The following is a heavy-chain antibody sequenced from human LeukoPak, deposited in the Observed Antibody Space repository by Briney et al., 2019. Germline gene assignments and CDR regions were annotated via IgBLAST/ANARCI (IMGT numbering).Heavy chain of an antibody. CDR3: AGSDLTQDYWDY. V-gene: IGHV4-39*07. Sequence: SETLSLACNVSGGSITTSSYYWGWIRQPPGKGLEWIARIYSSGYTYYNPSLKSRSTISVDTSKNQFSLKLTSVTAADTAVYYCAGSDLTQDYWDYWGQGTLVKVSS. CDR1: GGSITTSSYY. J-gene: IGHJ4*02. CDR2: IYSSGYT. D-gene: IGHD2-15*01.